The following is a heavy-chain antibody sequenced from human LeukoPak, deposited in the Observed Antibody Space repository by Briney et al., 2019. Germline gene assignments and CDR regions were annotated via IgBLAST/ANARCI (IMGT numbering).Heavy chain of an antibody. CDR3: ARDNEGYDSRWFDP. D-gene: IGHD5-12*01. CDR1: GGSISSYY. Sequence: SETLSLTCTVSGGSISSYYWSWIRQPPGKGLEWIGYIYYSGSTNYNPSLKSRVTISVDTSKNQFSLKLSSVTAADTAVYYCARDNEGYDSRWFDPWGQGTLVTVSS. CDR2: IYYSGST. J-gene: IGHJ5*02. V-gene: IGHV4-59*01.